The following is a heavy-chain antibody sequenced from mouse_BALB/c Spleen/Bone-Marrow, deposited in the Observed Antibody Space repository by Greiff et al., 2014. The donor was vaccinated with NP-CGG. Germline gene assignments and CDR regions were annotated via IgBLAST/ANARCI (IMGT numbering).Heavy chain of an antibody. Sequence: VQLKESGGGLVQPGGSRKLSCAASGFTFSSFGMHWVRQAPEKGLEWVAYIISGSNTIYYADTVKGRFTISRDTPKNTLFLQMTSLRSEDTAMYYCARSRYDVGWFAYWGQGTLVTVSA. D-gene: IGHD2-14*01. V-gene: IGHV5-17*02. CDR2: IISGSNTI. CDR1: GFTFSSFG. J-gene: IGHJ3*01. CDR3: ARSRYDVGWFAY.